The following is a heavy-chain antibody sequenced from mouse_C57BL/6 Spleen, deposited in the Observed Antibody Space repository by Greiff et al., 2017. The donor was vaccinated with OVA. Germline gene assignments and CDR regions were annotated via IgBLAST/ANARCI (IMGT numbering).Heavy chain of an antibody. CDR1: GYTFTSYW. D-gene: IGHD1-1*01. V-gene: IGHV1-53*01. CDR3: AKPSYYGSSYWFAY. J-gene: IGHJ3*01. Sequence: QVQLKQPGTELVKPGASVKLSCKASGYTFTSYWMHWVKQRPGQGLEWIGNINPSNGDTNYNEKFKSKATLTVDKSSSTAYMQLSSLTSEDSAVYYCAKPSYYGSSYWFAYWGQGTLVTVSA. CDR2: INPSNGDT.